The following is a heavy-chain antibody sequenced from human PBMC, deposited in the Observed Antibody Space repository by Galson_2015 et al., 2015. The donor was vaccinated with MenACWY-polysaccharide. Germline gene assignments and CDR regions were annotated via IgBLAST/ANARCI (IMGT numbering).Heavy chain of an antibody. CDR3: ARAGAKYCRGGNCFFNWFDP. V-gene: IGHV3-74*01. CDR2: TNGDGGAT. D-gene: IGHD2-15*01. Sequence: SLRLSCAASGFTFSSYWMQWVRQAPGKGLVWVSRTNGDGGATDYADSVKGRFTISRDNAKNTLYLQMNSLRAEDTAVYYCARAGAKYCRGGNCFFNWFDPWGQGTLVTVSS. CDR1: GFTFSSYW. J-gene: IGHJ5*02.